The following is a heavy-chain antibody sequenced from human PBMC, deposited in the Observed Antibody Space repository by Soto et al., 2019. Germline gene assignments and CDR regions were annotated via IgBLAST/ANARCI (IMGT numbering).Heavy chain of an antibody. D-gene: IGHD1-26*01. CDR2: IYYSGST. CDR1: GGSISSYY. J-gene: IGHJ2*01. Sequence: QVQLQESGPGLVKPSETLSLTCTVSGGSISSYYWSWIRQPPGKGLEWIGYIYYSGSTNYNPSLKSRVTISVDTSKNQFSLKLSSVTAADTAVYYCVKVAFRGAYFDLWGRGTLVTVSS. V-gene: IGHV4-59*01. CDR3: VKVAFRGAYFDL.